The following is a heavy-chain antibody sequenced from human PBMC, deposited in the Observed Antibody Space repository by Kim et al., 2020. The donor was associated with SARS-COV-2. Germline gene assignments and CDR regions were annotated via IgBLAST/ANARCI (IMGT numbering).Heavy chain of an antibody. CDR3: TTRVVVITGDY. Sequence: TDYAAPVKGRFTISRDDSKNTLYLQMNSLKTEDTAVYYCTTRVVVITGDYWGQGTLVTVSS. V-gene: IGHV3-15*01. CDR2: T. J-gene: IGHJ4*02. D-gene: IGHD3-22*01.